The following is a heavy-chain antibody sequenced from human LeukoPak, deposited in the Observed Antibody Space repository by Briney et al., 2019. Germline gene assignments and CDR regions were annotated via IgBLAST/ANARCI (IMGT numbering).Heavy chain of an antibody. D-gene: IGHD6-19*01. V-gene: IGHV3-15*01. J-gene: IGHJ4*02. CDR3: TTDRSKSSGWYIDY. CDR1: GFTFSNAW. Sequence: GGSLRLSCAASGFTFSNAWMSWVRQAPGKGLEWVGRIKSQSDGGTTDYAAPVKGRFTISRDDSKHTLYVQMNSLETEDTAVYYCTTDRSKSSGWYIDYWGQGTLVTVSS. CDR2: IKSQSDGGTT.